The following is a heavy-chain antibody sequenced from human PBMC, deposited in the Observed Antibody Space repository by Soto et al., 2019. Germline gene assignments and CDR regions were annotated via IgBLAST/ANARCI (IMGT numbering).Heavy chain of an antibody. CDR2: IIAGNGNT. V-gene: IGHV1-3*01. J-gene: IGHJ4*02. Sequence: ASLKIPHKASGYTFTIHSFHLVRQSPGQRLEGMGWIIAGNGNTKYSQKFQGRVTITRDTSASTAYMELSSLRSEDTAVYYCARSIVVFIDLDDWGQGPLVTVS. CDR3: ARSIVVFIDLDD. CDR1: GYTFTIHS. D-gene: IGHD2-21*01.